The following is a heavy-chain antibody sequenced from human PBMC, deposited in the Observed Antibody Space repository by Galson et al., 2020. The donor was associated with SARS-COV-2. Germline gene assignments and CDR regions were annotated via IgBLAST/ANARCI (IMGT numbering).Heavy chain of an antibody. CDR3: ARDSRESRYFDRSAFYPLDY. V-gene: IGHV1-69*06. J-gene: IGHJ4*02. Sequence: ASVKVSCKTSGGSFATYGINWVRQAPGQGLEWMGRIVPLFGTGNYAENLQGRVTITADKSTTTVFMGLSSLRSEDTAVYFCARDSRESRYFDRSAFYPLDYWGQGSLVIVTS. D-gene: IGHD3-22*01. CDR1: GGSFATYG. CDR2: IVPLFGTG.